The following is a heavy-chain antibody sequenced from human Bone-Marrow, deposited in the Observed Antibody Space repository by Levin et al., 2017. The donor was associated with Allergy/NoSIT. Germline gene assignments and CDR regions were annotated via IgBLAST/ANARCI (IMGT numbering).Heavy chain of an antibody. J-gene: IGHJ4*02. CDR2: ISYDGSNK. V-gene: IGHV3-30*18. Sequence: AGGSLRLSCAASGFTFSSYGMHWVRQAPGKGLEWVAVISYDGSNKYYADSVKGRFTISRDNSKNTLYLQMNSLRAEDTAVYYCAKDPVPGRSWYVGQSFDYWGQGTLVTVSS. CDR1: GFTFSSYG. CDR3: AKDPVPGRSWYVGQSFDY. D-gene: IGHD6-13*01.